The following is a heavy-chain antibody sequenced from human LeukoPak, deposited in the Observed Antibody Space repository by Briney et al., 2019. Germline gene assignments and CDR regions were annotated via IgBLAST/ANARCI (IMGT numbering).Heavy chain of an antibody. D-gene: IGHD2-2*01. CDR1: GFTFNSYA. Sequence: GGSLRLSCAASGFTFNSYAMSWVRQAPGKGLEWVSAISASGGTTYYADSVKGRFTISRDNSENTLFLQMNSLRAEDMAVYYCAKEPREYCSSTSCPNWFDHWGQGILVTVSS. V-gene: IGHV3-23*01. CDR3: AKEPREYCSSTSCPNWFDH. CDR2: ISASGGTT. J-gene: IGHJ5*02.